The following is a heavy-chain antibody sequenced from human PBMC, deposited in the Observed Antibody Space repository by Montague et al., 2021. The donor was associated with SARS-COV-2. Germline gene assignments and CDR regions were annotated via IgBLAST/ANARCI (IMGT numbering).Heavy chain of an antibody. CDR2: INHSGST. Sequence: SETLSLTCAVYGGSLSGYYWSWIRQPPGKGLEWIGEINHSGSTNSNPSLKSRVTISVDTSRNQFSLRLSSVTAADTAVYFCARGFRSVVPAVLGVAFYYYVDWDDWGQGTMVTVSS. CDR1: GGSLSGYY. D-gene: IGHD2-2*01. CDR3: ARGFRSVVPAVLGVAFYYYVDWDD. J-gene: IGHJ4*02. V-gene: IGHV4-34*01.